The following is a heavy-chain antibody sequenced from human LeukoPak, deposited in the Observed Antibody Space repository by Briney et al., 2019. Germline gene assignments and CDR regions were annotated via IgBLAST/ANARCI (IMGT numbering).Heavy chain of an antibody. Sequence: PGGSLRLSCAASGFTFSSYAMSWVRQAPGKGLEWVSGISWNSGSIGYADSVKGRFTISRDNAKNSLYLQMNSLRAEDTALYYCAKDPCGGDCYSFDYWGQGTLVTVSS. J-gene: IGHJ4*02. D-gene: IGHD2-21*02. CDR1: GFTFSSYA. CDR3: AKDPCGGDCYSFDY. V-gene: IGHV3-9*01. CDR2: ISWNSGSI.